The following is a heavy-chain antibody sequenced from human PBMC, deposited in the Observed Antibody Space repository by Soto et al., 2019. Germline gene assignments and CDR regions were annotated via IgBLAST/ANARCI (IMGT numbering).Heavy chain of an antibody. D-gene: IGHD5-12*01. CDR2: IYYSGST. J-gene: IGHJ4*02. CDR1: GGSISSSSYY. Sequence: TSETLSLTCTVSGGSISSSSYYWGWIRQPPGKGLEWIGSIYYSGSTYYNPSLKSRVTISVDTSKNQFSLKLSSVTAADTAVYYCARYSGYDYNFDYWGQGTLVTVSS. V-gene: IGHV4-39*01. CDR3: ARYSGYDYNFDY.